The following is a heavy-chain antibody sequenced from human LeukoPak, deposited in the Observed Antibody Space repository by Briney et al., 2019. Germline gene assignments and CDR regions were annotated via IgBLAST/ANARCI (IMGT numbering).Heavy chain of an antibody. CDR1: GGSISSSSFY. D-gene: IGHD1-7*01. J-gene: IGHJ4*02. Sequence: SETLSLTCSVSGGSISSSSFYWGWIRQPPGKGLEWIGSIHYSGSTYYKPFLKSRVTISVDTSKNQFSLKVSSVTAADTAVYYCARVVTGTTSYFDYWGQGTLVTVSS. V-gene: IGHV4-39*07. CDR2: IHYSGST. CDR3: ARVVTGTTSYFDY.